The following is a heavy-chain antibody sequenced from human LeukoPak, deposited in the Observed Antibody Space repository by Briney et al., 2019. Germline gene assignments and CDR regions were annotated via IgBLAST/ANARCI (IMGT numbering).Heavy chain of an antibody. V-gene: IGHV3-21*01. D-gene: IGHD3-16*01. Sequence: GGSLRLSCAASGFTFSSYSMNWVRQAPGKGLEWVSSISSSSSYIYYADSVKGRFTISRDNAKNSLYLQMSSLRAEDTAVYYCARGGAENWFDPWGQGTLVTVSS. CDR3: ARGGAENWFDP. CDR1: GFTFSSYS. CDR2: ISSSSSYI. J-gene: IGHJ5*02.